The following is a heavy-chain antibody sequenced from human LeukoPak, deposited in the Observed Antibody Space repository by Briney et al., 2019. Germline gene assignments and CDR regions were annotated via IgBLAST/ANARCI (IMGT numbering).Heavy chain of an antibody. J-gene: IGHJ4*02. CDR2: IDKTGSHI. Sequence: GSLRLSCAVSRFAFSSYSMSWVRQAPGQGLEWVSSIDKTGSHIYYSDSVKGRFTISRDNARNSLFLFMNSLRDEDTAVYYCARDPTRKITMVRGGPFDYWGQGTLVTVSS. V-gene: IGHV3-21*01. D-gene: IGHD3-10*01. CDR1: RFAFSSYS. CDR3: ARDPTRKITMVRGGPFDY.